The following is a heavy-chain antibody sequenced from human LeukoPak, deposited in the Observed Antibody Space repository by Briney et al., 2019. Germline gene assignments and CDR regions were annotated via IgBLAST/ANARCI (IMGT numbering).Heavy chain of an antibody. CDR3: ARGPPNWGYDY. CDR2: MSPNSGDT. CDR1: GYTFTSYD. Sequence: ASVKVSCKASGYTFTSYDFNWVRQATGQRPEWMGWMSPNSGDTGYAQKFQDRVTMTRNTSISIAYMELSSLRSDDTAVYYCARGPPNWGYDYWGPGTLVTVSS. J-gene: IGHJ4*02. V-gene: IGHV1-8*01. D-gene: IGHD7-27*01.